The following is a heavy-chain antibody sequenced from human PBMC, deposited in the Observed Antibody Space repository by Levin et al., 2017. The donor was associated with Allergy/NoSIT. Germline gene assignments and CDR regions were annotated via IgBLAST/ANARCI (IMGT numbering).Heavy chain of an antibody. V-gene: IGHV3-7*01. CDR1: GFTFSSYW. J-gene: IGHJ6*02. Sequence: GGSLRLSCAASGFTFSSYWMSWVRQAPGKGLEWVANIKQDGSEKYYVDSVKGRFTISRDNAKNSLYLQMNSLRAEDTAVYYCARGIGYYDFWSGYYTLYGMDVWGQGTTVTVSS. D-gene: IGHD3-3*01. CDR2: IKQDGSEK. CDR3: ARGIGYYDFWSGYYTLYGMDV.